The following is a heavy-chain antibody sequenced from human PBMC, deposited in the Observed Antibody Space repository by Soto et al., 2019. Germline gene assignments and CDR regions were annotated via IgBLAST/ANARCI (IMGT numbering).Heavy chain of an antibody. V-gene: IGHV3-33*01. CDR1: GFTFSNHG. J-gene: IGHJ4*02. Sequence: QVQSVESGGGVVQPGTSLRLSCAVSGFTFSNHGMHWVRQAPGKGLEWVAFISYAGIYKDYVDSLKGRFTISRDNFKDTLFLQMNTLRADDTAVYYCARDRGWSRSHYFDSWGQGTLVTVSS. CDR2: ISYAGIYK. D-gene: IGHD2-15*01. CDR3: ARDRGWSRSHYFDS.